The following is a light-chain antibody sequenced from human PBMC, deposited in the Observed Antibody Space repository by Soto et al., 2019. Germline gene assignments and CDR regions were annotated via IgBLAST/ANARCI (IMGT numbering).Light chain of an antibody. CDR3: QQDISFPWT. V-gene: IGKV4-1*01. Sequence: DIVMTQSPDSLAVSLGERATINCKSSQSVLYSSNNKNYLAWYQQRPGQPPNLLIYWASTRESGGPDRFSGSGSGTHFTLTISSLQAEDVAIYYCQQDISFPWTFDQGTKVEIK. J-gene: IGKJ1*01. CDR2: WAS. CDR1: QSVLYSSNNKNY.